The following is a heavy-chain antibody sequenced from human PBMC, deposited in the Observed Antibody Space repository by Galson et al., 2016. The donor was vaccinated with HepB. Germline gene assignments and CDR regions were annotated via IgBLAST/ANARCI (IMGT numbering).Heavy chain of an antibody. V-gene: IGHV4-38-2*02. Sequence: SETLSLTCTVSGYSISSGYHWGWIRQPPGKGLEWIGSTFHSGTTYYNPSLKSRVTISVDTSKNQFSLKLSSVTAADTAVYFCARVKVGATPDGFDIWGQGTMVTVSS. D-gene: IGHD1-26*01. CDR3: ARVKVGATPDGFDI. J-gene: IGHJ3*02. CDR1: GYSISSGYH. CDR2: TFHSGTT.